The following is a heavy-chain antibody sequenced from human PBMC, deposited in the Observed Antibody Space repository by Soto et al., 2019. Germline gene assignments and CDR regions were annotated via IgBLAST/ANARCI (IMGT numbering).Heavy chain of an antibody. J-gene: IGHJ6*02. CDR3: ARVVILVPTASTHYYYHIDV. V-gene: IGHV1-69*01. CDR2: IIPIVGTG. Sequence: QVQLVQSGAEVRKPGSSVTVSCKASGGTFSNYAISWVRQAPGQGLEWMGGIIPIVGTGSYAQKFQGRVTITADEPKTTAYMELSSLRFEDTAVYYCARVVILVPTASTHYYYHIDVWGPGTTVTVSS. CDR1: GGTFSNYA. D-gene: IGHD2-15*01.